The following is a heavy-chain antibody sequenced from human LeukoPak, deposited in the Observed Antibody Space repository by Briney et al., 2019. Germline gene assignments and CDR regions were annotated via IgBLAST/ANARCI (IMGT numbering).Heavy chain of an antibody. Sequence: ASVKVSCKASGGTFSSYAISWVRQAPGQGLEWMGGIIPIFGTANYAQTFQGRVTITADESTSTAYMELSSLRSEDTAVYYCARSIVVVPAAIFDIWGQGTMVTVSS. J-gene: IGHJ3*02. D-gene: IGHD2-2*01. CDR1: GGTFSSYA. V-gene: IGHV1-69*13. CDR2: IIPIFGTA. CDR3: ARSIVVVPAAIFDI.